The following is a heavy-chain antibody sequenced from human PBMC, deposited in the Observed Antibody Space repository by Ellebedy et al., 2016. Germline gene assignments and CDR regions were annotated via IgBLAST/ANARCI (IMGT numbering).Heavy chain of an antibody. V-gene: IGHV3-30*04. Sequence: GGSLRLSCEASGFTFNSHAMHWVRQAPGKGLEWVTAISSDGNTKFYVDSVKGRFTFSRDNSKNMLYLQMNSLRTEDTAVYYCAKDGGGTLDYWGQGTLVTVSS. CDR1: GFTFNSHA. CDR3: AKDGGGTLDY. CDR2: ISSDGNTK. D-gene: IGHD3-16*01. J-gene: IGHJ4*02.